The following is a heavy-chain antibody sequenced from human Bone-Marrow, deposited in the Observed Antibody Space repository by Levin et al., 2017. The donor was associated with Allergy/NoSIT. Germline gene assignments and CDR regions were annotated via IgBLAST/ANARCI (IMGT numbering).Heavy chain of an antibody. D-gene: IGHD3-10*01. V-gene: IGHV3-30*18. Sequence: GESLKISCAASGLSFSRYGLHWVRQAPGKGLEWVALITSDGINKYYADSVKGRFIISRDNSKNSLYLQMNSLRPEDTAVYYCANSGEFDYWGQGTLVTVSS. CDR3: ANSGEFDY. CDR1: GLSFSRYG. J-gene: IGHJ4*02. CDR2: ITSDGINK.